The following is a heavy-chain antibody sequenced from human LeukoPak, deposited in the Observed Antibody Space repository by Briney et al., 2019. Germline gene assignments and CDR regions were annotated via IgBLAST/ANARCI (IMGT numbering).Heavy chain of an antibody. Sequence: ASVKVSCKASGYTFTGYYMHWVRQAPGQGLEWMGWINPNSGGTNYAQKFQGRVTMTRGTSISTAYMELSRLRSDDTAVYYCARDAEYYYDSSGHDYWGQGTLVTVSS. J-gene: IGHJ4*02. CDR1: GYTFTGYY. V-gene: IGHV1-2*02. CDR2: INPNSGGT. D-gene: IGHD3-22*01. CDR3: ARDAEYYYDSSGHDY.